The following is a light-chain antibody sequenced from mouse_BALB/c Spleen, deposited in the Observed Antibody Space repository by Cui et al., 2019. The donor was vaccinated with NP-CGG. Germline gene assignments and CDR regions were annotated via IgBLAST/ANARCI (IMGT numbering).Light chain of an antibody. CDR3: ALWYSNHWV. CDR2: GTN. J-gene: IGLJ1*01. V-gene: IGLV1*01. CDR1: TGAVTTSNY. Sequence: AVVTQDSALITSPGETVTLTCRSSTGAVTTSNYANWVQEKPDHLFTGLIGGTNNRAPGVPARFSGSLIGDKAALTITGAQTEDEAIYFCALWYSNHWVFGGGTKLTVL.